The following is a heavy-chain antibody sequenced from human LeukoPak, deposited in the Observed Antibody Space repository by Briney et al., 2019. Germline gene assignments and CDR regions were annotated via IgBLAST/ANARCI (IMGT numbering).Heavy chain of an antibody. CDR2: IVVGSGNT. D-gene: IGHD6-13*01. V-gene: IGHV1-58*02. CDR3: AARLSSSSWSDHDAFDI. CDR1: GFTFTSSA. J-gene: IGHJ3*02. Sequence: SVKVSCKASGFTFTSSAMQWVRQARGQRLEWIGWIVVGSGNTNYAQKFQERVTITRDMSTSTAYMELSSLRSEDTAVYYCAARLSSSSWSDHDAFDIWGQGTMVTVSS.